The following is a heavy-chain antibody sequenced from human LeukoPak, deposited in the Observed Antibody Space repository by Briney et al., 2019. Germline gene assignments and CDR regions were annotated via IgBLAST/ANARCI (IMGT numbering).Heavy chain of an antibody. V-gene: IGHV1-2*06. CDR2: INPKSGDT. CDR1: GYTFTGYY. Sequence: ASVKVSCKASGYTFTGYYIHWMRQAPGQGLEWLGRINPKSGDTNYAQKFQGRVTMTRDTSISTAYVELSSLRYDDTAVYYCARGPDDKQFDSGGDWGQGTLVTVST. J-gene: IGHJ4*02. CDR3: ARGPDDKQFDSGGD. D-gene: IGHD1-26*01.